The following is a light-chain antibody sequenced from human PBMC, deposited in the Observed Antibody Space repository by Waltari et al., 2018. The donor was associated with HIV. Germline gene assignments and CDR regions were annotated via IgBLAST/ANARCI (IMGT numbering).Light chain of an antibody. V-gene: IGLV2-23*02. Sequence: QSALTQPASVSGSPGQSITISCTGTSSDVGGYNLVSWYQQHPGKAPKLMIYEVRKRPSGLSKRVSGSKSGNTASLTSSGRQAEDEADYYCCAYAGSTTYVIFGGGTKRTVL. CDR3: CAYAGSTTYVI. CDR2: EVR. CDR1: SSDVGGYNL. J-gene: IGLJ2*01.